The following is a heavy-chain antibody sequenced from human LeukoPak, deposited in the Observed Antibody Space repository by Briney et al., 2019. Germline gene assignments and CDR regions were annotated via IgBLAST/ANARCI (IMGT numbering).Heavy chain of an antibody. D-gene: IGHD3-22*01. CDR1: GDSISSSS. CDR2: IYYTGTT. V-gene: IGHV4-59*01. CDR3: ARGFYDSSGYSHCFDP. J-gene: IGHJ5*02. Sequence: SETLSLTCTVSGDSISSSSWSWIRQPPGKTLEWIGYIYYTGTTNYNPSLKSRCTMSIDTSKNQFSLNLNSVTAADTAVYYCARGFYDSSGYSHCFDPWGQGTLVTVSS.